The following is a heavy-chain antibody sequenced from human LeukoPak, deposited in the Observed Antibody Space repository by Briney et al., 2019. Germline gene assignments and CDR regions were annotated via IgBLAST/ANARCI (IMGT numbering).Heavy chain of an antibody. V-gene: IGHV3-53*01. CDR1: GFTFSSNS. CDR2: IYSGGKT. Sequence: PGGSLRLSCTVSGFTFSSNSWSWVRQAPGKGLEWVSFIYSGGKTHYSDSVKGRFTLSRDNSKNTLYLQMNSLRAEDTAIYYCARRAGEYSHPYDYWGQGTLVTVSS. D-gene: IGHD2-15*01. J-gene: IGHJ4*02. CDR3: ARRAGEYSHPYDY.